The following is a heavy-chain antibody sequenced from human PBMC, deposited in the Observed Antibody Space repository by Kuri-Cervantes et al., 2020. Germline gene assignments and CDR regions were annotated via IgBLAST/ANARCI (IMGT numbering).Heavy chain of an antibody. CDR2: IYWDDDK. CDR3: ARILGYSYGYFY. V-gene: IGHV2-5*02. J-gene: IGHJ4*02. Sequence: SGPTLVKPTQTLTLTCTFSGFSLSTSGVGVGWIRQPPGKALEWLALIYWDDDKRYSASLKSRLTISKDTSKSQVVLTMTNMDPVDTATYYCARILGYSYGYFYWGQGTLVTVSS. D-gene: IGHD5-18*01. CDR1: GFSLSTSGVG.